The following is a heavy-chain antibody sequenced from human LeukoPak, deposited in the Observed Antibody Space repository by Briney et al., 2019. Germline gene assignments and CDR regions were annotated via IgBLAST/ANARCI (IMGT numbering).Heavy chain of an antibody. V-gene: IGHV1-18*01. CDR2: ISAYNGNT. Sequence: GASVKVSCKASGYTFTSYGISWVRQAPGQGLEWMGWISAYNGNTNYAQKFQGRVTMTRDMSTSTVYMELSSLRSEDTAVYYCARPTTVTAYDYYYMDVWGKGTTVTVSS. J-gene: IGHJ6*03. D-gene: IGHD4-17*01. CDR3: ARPTTVTAYDYYYMDV. CDR1: GYTFTSYG.